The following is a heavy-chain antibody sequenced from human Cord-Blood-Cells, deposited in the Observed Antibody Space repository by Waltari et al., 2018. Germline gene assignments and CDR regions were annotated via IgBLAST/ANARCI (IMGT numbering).Heavy chain of an antibody. CDR1: GSTFSSYA. CDR2: ISGSGGST. V-gene: IGHV3-23*01. CDR3: AKSRGPGPNSSSSNY. J-gene: IGHJ4*02. D-gene: IGHD6-6*01. Sequence: EVQLLESGGGLVQPGGSLRLSCAASGSTFSSYAMSWVRTAPGKGLEWVSAISGSGGSTYYADSVKGRFTISRDNSKNTLYLQMNSLRAEDTAVYYCAKSRGPGPNSSSSNYWGQGTLVTVSS.